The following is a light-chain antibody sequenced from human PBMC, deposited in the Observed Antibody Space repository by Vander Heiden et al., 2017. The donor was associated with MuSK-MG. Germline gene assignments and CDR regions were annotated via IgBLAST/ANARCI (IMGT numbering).Light chain of an antibody. V-gene: IGLV3-9*01. CDR2: RDR. J-gene: IGLJ1*01. Sequence: SYELTQPLSVSVALGQTATLTCGGNNIGLRSVHWYQQKPGQAPVLVIYRDRNRPSGIPERFSGSNSGNTATLTISRAQAGDEADYSCQVWDSTTYVFGTGTKVTVL. CDR1: NIGLRS. CDR3: QVWDSTTYV.